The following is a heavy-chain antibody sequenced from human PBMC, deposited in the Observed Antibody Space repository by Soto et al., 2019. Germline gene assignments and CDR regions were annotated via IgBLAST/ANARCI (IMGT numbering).Heavy chain of an antibody. Sequence: QVQLVQAGAEVKKPGSSVKVSCKASGGTFSTYAISWVRQAPRQGLEWMGGIIPIYGTANYAQKFQGRLTMTADESSSTVYMELSSLRSDDTAVYYCAREDKPGGYTPPGTSGFDSWGQGTLVTVSS. J-gene: IGHJ4*02. CDR2: IIPIYGTA. D-gene: IGHD5-12*01. CDR3: AREDKPGGYTPPGTSGFDS. CDR1: GGTFSTYA. V-gene: IGHV1-69*12.